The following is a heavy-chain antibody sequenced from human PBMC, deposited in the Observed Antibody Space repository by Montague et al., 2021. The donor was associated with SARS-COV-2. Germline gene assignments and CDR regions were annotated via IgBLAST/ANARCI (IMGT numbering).Heavy chain of an antibody. J-gene: IGHJ6*02. CDR2: TYYRSKWYN. D-gene: IGHD2-21*02. V-gene: IGHV6-1*01. Sequence: CAISGDSVSSNSAAWNWIRQSPSRGLEWLGRTYYRSKWYNDYAVSVKSRITINRDTSKNQFSLSLSSMTAADTAVYFCARDLLPPRTAIKTNFFGLDVWGQGTTVIVSS. CDR3: ARDLLPPRTAIKTNFFGLDV. CDR1: GDSVSSNSAA.